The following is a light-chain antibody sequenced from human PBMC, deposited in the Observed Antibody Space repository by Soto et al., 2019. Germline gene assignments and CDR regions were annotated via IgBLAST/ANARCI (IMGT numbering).Light chain of an antibody. V-gene: IGKV3-15*01. Sequence: MTHAPATLSVSPGERATLSCSASQSVRSNLAWYQQKPGQAPRLLIYGASTRATGIPARFIGGGSGAEFTLTIISRLPPEDAVNYYRQYATGSQITFGQGTRLEIK. CDR2: GAS. CDR3: RQYATGSQIT. CDR1: QSVRSN. J-gene: IGKJ5*01.